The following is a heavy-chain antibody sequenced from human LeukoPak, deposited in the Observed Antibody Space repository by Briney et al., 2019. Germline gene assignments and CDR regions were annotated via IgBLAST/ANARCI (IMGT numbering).Heavy chain of an antibody. CDR1: GYTLTELS. CDR3: ARPNSSGYYPSLDY. Sequence: GASVKVSCKVSGYTLTELSVHWVRQAPGKGLEWMGGFDPEDGETIYAQKFQGRVTMTEDTSTDTAYMELSSLRSEDTAVYYCARPNSSGYYPSLDYWGQGTLVTVSS. J-gene: IGHJ4*02. CDR2: FDPEDGET. D-gene: IGHD3-22*01. V-gene: IGHV1-24*01.